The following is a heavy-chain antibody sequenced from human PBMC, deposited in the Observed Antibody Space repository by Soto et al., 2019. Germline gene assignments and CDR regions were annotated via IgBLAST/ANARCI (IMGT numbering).Heavy chain of an antibody. J-gene: IGHJ4*02. CDR3: ATRMYSTSWYYFVS. CDR2: IGGGSGRT. D-gene: IGHD6-13*01. Sequence: EVQLLESGGGFVQPGGSLRLSCAASGFTFTNYALSWVRQAPGKGLEWVSTIGGGSGRTSYADSVKGRFSISSENSKNTLYLQMSSLRAEDTALYYCATRMYSTSWYYFVSWGQGTLVTVSS. V-gene: IGHV3-23*01. CDR1: GFTFTNYA.